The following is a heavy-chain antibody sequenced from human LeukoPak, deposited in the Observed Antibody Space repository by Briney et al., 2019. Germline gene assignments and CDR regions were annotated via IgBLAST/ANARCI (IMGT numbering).Heavy chain of an antibody. Sequence: ASETLSLTCAVYGGSFSGYYWSWIRQPPGKGLEWIGYIYYSGSTNYNPSLKSRVTISVDTSKNQFSLKLSSVTAADTAVYYCARHWMAVAPYWYFDLWGRGTLVTVSS. CDR2: IYYSGST. CDR3: ARHWMAVAPYWYFDL. CDR1: GGSFSGYY. D-gene: IGHD6-19*01. V-gene: IGHV4-59*08. J-gene: IGHJ2*01.